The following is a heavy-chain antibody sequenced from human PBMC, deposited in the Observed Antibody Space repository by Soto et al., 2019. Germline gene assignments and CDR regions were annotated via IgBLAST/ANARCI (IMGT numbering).Heavy chain of an antibody. D-gene: IGHD2-2*01. CDR3: AREGGIVVVPAAIYGMDV. Sequence: PGGSLRLSCAASGFTFSSYGMHWVRQAPGKGLERVAVIWYDGSNKYYADSVKGRFTISRDNSKNTLYLQMSSLRAEDTAVYYCAREGGIVVVPAAIYGMDVWGQGTTVTVSS. J-gene: IGHJ6*02. CDR2: IWYDGSNK. V-gene: IGHV3-33*01. CDR1: GFTFSSYG.